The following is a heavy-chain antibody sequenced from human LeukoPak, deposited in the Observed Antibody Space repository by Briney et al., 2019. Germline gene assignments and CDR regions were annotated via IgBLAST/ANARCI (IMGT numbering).Heavy chain of an antibody. J-gene: IGHJ6*02. CDR2: IYTSGST. V-gene: IGHV4-4*07. CDR3: ARGLECSSTSCYASIRFRYYGMDV. Sequence: SETLSLTCTVSGGSISSYYWSWIRQPAGKGLEWIGRIYTSGSTNYNPSLKSRVTMSVDTSKNQFSLKLSSVTAADTAVYYCARGLECSSTSCYASIRFRYYGMDVWGQGTTVTVSS. CDR1: GGSISSYY. D-gene: IGHD2-2*01.